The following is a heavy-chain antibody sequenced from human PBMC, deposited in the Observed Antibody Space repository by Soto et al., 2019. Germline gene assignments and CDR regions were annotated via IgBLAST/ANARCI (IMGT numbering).Heavy chain of an antibody. CDR1: GGSVSSGSYY. CDR2: IYHSGST. V-gene: IGHV4-61*01. D-gene: IGHD4-17*01. J-gene: IGHJ5*02. CDR3: AKDRTVTNVGWFDP. Sequence: SETLSLTCTVSGGSVSSGSYYWSWIRQPPGKGLEWIGYIYHSGSTNYNPSLKSRVTISVDTSKNQFSLKLSSVTAADTAVYYCAKDRTVTNVGWFDPWGQGTLVTVS.